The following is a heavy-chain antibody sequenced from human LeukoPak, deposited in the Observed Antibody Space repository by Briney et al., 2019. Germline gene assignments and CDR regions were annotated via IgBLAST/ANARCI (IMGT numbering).Heavy chain of an antibody. Sequence: PGGSLRLSCAASGFTFDDYGMSWVRQAPGKGLEWVSGINWNGGSTGYADSVKGRFTISRDNAKNSLYLQMNSLRAEDTALYYCVRGGGYYDRSGYHDAFDIWGQGTMVTVSS. V-gene: IGHV3-20*04. CDR1: GFTFDDYG. D-gene: IGHD3-22*01. CDR3: VRGGGYYDRSGYHDAFDI. J-gene: IGHJ3*02. CDR2: INWNGGST.